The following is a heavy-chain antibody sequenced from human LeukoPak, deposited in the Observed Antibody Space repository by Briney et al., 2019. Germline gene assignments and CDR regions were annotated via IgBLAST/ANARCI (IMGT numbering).Heavy chain of an antibody. D-gene: IGHD6-19*01. CDR3: VRDVTGSGWY. V-gene: IGHV3-48*03. J-gene: IGHJ4*02. CDR2: ISSSGSTI. Sequence: PGGSLRLSCAASAFTFSSYDMNWVRQAPGKGLEWVSYISSSGSTIYYADSVKGRFTISRDNAKNSLYLQMNSLRAEDTAVYYCVRDVTGSGWYWGRGTLVTVSS. CDR1: AFTFSSYD.